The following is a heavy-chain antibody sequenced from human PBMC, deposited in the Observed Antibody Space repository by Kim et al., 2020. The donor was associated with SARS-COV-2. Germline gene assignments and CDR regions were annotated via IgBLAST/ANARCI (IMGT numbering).Heavy chain of an antibody. J-gene: IGHJ5*02. Sequence: ASVKVSCKASGYTFTSYYMHWVRQAPGQGLEWMGIINPSGGSTSYAQKFQGRVTMTRDTSTSTVYMELSSLRSEDTAVYYCAMVRGVMLGWFDPWGQGTLVTVSS. D-gene: IGHD3-10*01. CDR3: AMVRGVMLGWFDP. CDR2: INPSGGST. CDR1: GYTFTSYY. V-gene: IGHV1-46*01.